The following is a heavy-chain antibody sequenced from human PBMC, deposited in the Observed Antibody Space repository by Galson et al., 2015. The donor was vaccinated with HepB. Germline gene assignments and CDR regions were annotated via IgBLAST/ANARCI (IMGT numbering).Heavy chain of an antibody. CDR1: GDTLTKLS. J-gene: IGHJ6*02. CDR3: ATVAHSTIFGVVIDPVASPAYGMDV. D-gene: IGHD3-3*01. V-gene: IGHV1-24*01. CDR2: FDPEDGEI. Sequence: SVKVSCKVSGDTLTKLSIYWVRQAPGKGLQWMARFDPEDGEIYAQKFQGRVTMTEDTPTDTAYMELSSLRSEDTAVYYCATVAHSTIFGVVIDPVASPAYGMDVWGQGTTVTVS.